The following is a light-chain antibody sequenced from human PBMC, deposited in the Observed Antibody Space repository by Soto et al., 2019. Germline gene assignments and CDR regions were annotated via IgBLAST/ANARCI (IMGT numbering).Light chain of an antibody. CDR2: QTS. Sequence: IGLTQSPGTRASFPCGVITLACMPTHYITPTLASYQHRPGQAPRLLIYQTSIRAAGIPARFSASGTATDFTLTISDVQPEDFAVYYSHQRQTWPRTFGQGTKVDIK. CDR1: HYITPT. J-gene: IGKJ1*01. V-gene: IGKV3-11*01. CDR3: HQRQTWPRT.